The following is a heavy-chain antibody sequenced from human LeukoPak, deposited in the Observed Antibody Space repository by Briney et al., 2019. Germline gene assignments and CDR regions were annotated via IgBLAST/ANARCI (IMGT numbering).Heavy chain of an antibody. CDR3: AKDGDSSGYFDY. Sequence: PGGSLRLSCAASGFTFSSYSMNWVRQAPGKGLEWVSAISGSGGSTYYADSVKGRFTISRDNSKNTLYLQMNSLRAEDTAVYYCAKDGDSSGYFDYWGQGTLVTVSS. V-gene: IGHV3-23*01. J-gene: IGHJ4*02. CDR1: GFTFSSYS. D-gene: IGHD3-22*01. CDR2: ISGSGGST.